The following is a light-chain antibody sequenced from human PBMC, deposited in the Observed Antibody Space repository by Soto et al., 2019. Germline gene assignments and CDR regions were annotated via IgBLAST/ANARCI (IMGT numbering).Light chain of an antibody. J-gene: IGLJ1*01. V-gene: IGLV2-8*01. Sequence: QSALTQPPSASGSPGQSVTISCSGTSSDVGAYNYVSWYQQHPGKAPRLLIYEVSQRPSGVPDRFSGSKSANTASLTVSGLQPEDEADYYCSSYAGTNNLLYVFGTGTKSPS. CDR3: SSYAGTNNLLYV. CDR2: EVS. CDR1: SSDVGAYNY.